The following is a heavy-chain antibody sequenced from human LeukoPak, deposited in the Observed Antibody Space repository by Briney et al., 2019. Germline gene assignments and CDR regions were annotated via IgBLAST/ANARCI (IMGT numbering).Heavy chain of an antibody. CDR3: ARDLGSTRGY. CDR2: INPNSGGT. CDR1: GGTFISYA. D-gene: IGHD2-2*01. Sequence: ASVKVSCKASGGTFISYAISWVRQAPGQGLEWMGRINPNSGGTNYAQKFQGRVTMTRDTSISTAYMELSRLRSDDTAVYFCARDLGSTRGYWGQGTLVTVSS. V-gene: IGHV1-2*06. J-gene: IGHJ4*02.